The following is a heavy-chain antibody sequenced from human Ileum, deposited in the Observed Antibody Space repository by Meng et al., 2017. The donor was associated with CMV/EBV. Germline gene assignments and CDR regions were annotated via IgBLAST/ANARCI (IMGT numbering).Heavy chain of an antibody. CDR3: VTADHHAIKY. V-gene: IGHV4-34*01. CDR2: INQYGST. CDR1: GSFSPYT. Sequence: QVQIKQWGAGLLKPSETLSLTCSLGGSFSPYTWSWIRQAPGKGLEWIGEINQYGSTNFNPSVKSRVTISRDTSKNQFSLRLNSVTAADAAVYYCVTADHHAIKYWGQGTLVTASS. J-gene: IGHJ4*02. D-gene: IGHD5-12*01.